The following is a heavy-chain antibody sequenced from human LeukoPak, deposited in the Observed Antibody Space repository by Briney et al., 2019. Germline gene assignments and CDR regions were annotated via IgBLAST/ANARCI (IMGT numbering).Heavy chain of an antibody. CDR2: ISSSSSYI. J-gene: IGHJ6*03. Sequence: RRGGSLRLSCAASGFTFSSYEMNWVRHAPGKGLEWVSSISSSSSYIYYADSVKGRFTISRDNAKNSLDLQMNSLRAEDTAVYYCARDLLGYNNHYLDVWGKGTTVTVSS. CDR1: GFTFSSYE. D-gene: IGHD3-10*01. CDR3: ARDLLGYNNHYLDV. V-gene: IGHV3-21*01.